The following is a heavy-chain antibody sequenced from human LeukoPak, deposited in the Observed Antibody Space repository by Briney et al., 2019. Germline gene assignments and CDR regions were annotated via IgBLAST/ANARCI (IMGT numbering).Heavy chain of an antibody. J-gene: IGHJ4*02. CDR3: ARSEYSSSGRFDY. CDR1: GFTFVSYS. D-gene: IGHD6-6*01. CDR2: ISSSSTYI. Sequence: SGGSLRLSCEASGFTFVSYSMNWVRQPQGRGLEWVSSISSSSTYIYYADSVKGRFTISRDNAKNSLYLQMNSLRAEDTAVYYCARSEYSSSGRFDYWGQGTLVTVSS. V-gene: IGHV3-21*01.